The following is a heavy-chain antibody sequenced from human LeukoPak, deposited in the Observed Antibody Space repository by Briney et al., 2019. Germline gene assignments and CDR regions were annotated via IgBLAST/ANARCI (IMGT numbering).Heavy chain of an antibody. J-gene: IGHJ4*02. CDR3: ARGRDGYNFLNRGEYYYFDY. D-gene: IGHD5-24*01. V-gene: IGHV4-34*01. CDR2: INHSGST. Sequence: PSETLSLTCTVSGNSFGDYYWSWIRQPPGKGLEWIGEINHSGSTNYNPSLKSRVTISVDTSKNQFSLRLNSVTAADTAVYYCARGRDGYNFLNRGEYYYFDYWGQGTLVTVSS. CDR1: GNSFGDYY.